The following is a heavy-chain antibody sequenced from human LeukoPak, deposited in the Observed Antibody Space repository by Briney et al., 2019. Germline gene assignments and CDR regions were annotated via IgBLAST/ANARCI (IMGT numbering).Heavy chain of an antibody. J-gene: IGHJ4*02. V-gene: IGHV1-2*02. D-gene: IGHD3-22*01. CDR2: INPNSGGT. CDR1: GYTFTGYY. CDR3: ARRDYDSSGYYYAADC. Sequence: RASVKVSCKASGYTFTGYYMHWVRQAPGQGLEWMGWINPNSGGTNYAQKFQGRVTMTRDTSISTAYMELSRLRSDDTAVYYCARRDYDSSGYYYAADCWGQGTVVTVSS.